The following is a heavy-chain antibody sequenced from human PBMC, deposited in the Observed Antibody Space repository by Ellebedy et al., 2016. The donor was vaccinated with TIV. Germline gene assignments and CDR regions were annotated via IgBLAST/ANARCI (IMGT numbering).Heavy chain of an antibody. CDR2: ISGSRTYI. Sequence: PGGSLRLSCAASGFTFNSYTMNWGRQAPGKGLEWVASISGSRTYIYYTDSVKGRFTISRDNAKNSLYLQMNSLRVEDTAMYYCARVRQGSGGYNFWGQGTLVTVSS. CDR3: ARVRQGSGGYNF. D-gene: IGHD5-12*01. V-gene: IGHV3-21*04. J-gene: IGHJ4*02. CDR1: GFTFNSYT.